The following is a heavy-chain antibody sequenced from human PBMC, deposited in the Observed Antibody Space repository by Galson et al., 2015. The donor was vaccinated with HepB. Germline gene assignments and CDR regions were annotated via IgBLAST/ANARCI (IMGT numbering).Heavy chain of an antibody. V-gene: IGHV4-34*01. D-gene: IGHD5-24*01. J-gene: IGHJ4*02. CDR3: AIRGRDGNSFRGNDY. Sequence: ETLSLTCAVSGWSVNGYYWSWIRQPPGKGLQWIGEINHAGRSDYNPSLKSRVTMSVDTSKNQLSLDLDSVTAADTAVYYCAIRGRDGNSFRGNDYWGQGALVTVFS. CDR2: INHAGRS. CDR1: GWSVNGYY.